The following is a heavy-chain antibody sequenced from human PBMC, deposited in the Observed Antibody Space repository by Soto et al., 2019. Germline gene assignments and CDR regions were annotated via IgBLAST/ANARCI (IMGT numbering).Heavy chain of an antibody. J-gene: IGHJ4*02. Sequence: SETLSLTCTVSGGSISSYYWSWIRQPPGKGLEWIGYIYYSGSTNYNPSLKSRVTISVDTSKNQFSLKLSSVTAADTAVYYCARCLYDFWSGYYIDYWGQGTLVTVSS. CDR2: IYYSGST. CDR1: GGSISSYY. V-gene: IGHV4-59*08. CDR3: ARCLYDFWSGYYIDY. D-gene: IGHD3-3*01.